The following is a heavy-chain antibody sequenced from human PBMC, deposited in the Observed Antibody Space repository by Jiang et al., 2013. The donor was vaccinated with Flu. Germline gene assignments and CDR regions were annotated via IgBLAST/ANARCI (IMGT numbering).Heavy chain of an antibody. CDR3: ARVHDLASASYLRPAANTYYYYYGMDV. D-gene: IGHD6-13*01. J-gene: IGHJ6*04. V-gene: IGHV3-30*07. Sequence: DSVKGRFTISRDNSKNTLYLQMNSLRAEDTAVYYCARVHDLASASYLRPAANTYYYYYGMDVWGKGTTVTVSS.